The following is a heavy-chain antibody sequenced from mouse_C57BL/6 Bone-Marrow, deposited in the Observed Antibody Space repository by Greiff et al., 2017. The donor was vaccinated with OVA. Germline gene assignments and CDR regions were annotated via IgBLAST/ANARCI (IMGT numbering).Heavy chain of an antibody. V-gene: IGHV1-64*01. J-gene: IGHJ2*01. Sequence: QVQLQQPGAELVKPGASVKLSCKASGYTFTSYWMHWVKQRPGQGLEWIGMIHPNSGSTNYNEKFKSKATLTVDKSSSTAYMQLSSLTSEDSAVYYCARPHYYGSSYVGYFDYWGKGTTLTVSS. CDR3: ARPHYYGSSYVGYFDY. D-gene: IGHD1-1*01. CDR2: IHPNSGST. CDR1: GYTFTSYW.